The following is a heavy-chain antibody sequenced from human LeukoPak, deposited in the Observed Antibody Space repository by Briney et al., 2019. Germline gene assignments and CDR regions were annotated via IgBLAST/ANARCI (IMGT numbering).Heavy chain of an antibody. CDR1: GFTFSSYG. D-gene: IGHD3-22*01. CDR2: IWYDGSNK. J-gene: IGHJ3*02. CDR3: ARDGSRYYDSSGYGIDI. V-gene: IGHV3-33*01. Sequence: GRSLRLSCAASGFTFSSYGMHWVRQAPGKGLEWAAVIWYDGSNKYYADSVKGRFTISRDNSKNTLYLQMNSLRAEDTAVYYCARDGSRYYDSSGYGIDIWGQGTMVTVSS.